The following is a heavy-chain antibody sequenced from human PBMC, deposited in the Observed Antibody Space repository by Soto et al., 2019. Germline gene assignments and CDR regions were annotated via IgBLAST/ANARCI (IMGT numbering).Heavy chain of an antibody. J-gene: IGHJ4*02. CDR1: GYSFKDHY. V-gene: IGHV1-46*02. D-gene: IGHD2-15*01. Sequence: ASVKVSCKASGYSFKDHYMHWVRQAPGRGLEWVGIINPSGEHTNYAQKLRGRVAMTRDTSTSTAYMELRSLRSEDTAVYFCARISCEGGSCYFDFDHWGQGTLVTVSS. CDR2: INPSGEHT. CDR3: ARISCEGGSCYFDFDH.